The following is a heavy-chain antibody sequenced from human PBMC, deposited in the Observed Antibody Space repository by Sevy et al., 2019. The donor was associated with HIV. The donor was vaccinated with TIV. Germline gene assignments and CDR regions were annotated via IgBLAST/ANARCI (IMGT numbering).Heavy chain of an antibody. CDR3: ARDRLLGVGYCSGGSCVNWFDP. D-gene: IGHD2-15*01. Sequence: SETLSLTCTVSGGSISSYYWSWIRQPPGKGLEWIGYIYYSGSTNYNPSLKSRVTISVDTSKNQFSLKLSSVTAVDTAVYYCARDRLLGVGYCSGGSCVNWFDPWGQGTLVTVSS. J-gene: IGHJ5*02. V-gene: IGHV4-59*01. CDR1: GGSISSYY. CDR2: IYYSGST.